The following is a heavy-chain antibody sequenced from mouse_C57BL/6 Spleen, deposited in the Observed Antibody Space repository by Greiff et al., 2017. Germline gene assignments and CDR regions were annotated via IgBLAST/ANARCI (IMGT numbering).Heavy chain of an antibody. CDR3: ARIDYGSSYVPYWYFDV. V-gene: IGHV8-12*01. J-gene: IGHJ1*03. CDR1: GFSLSTSGMG. Sequence: QVQLKESGPGILQSSQTLSLTCSFSGFSLSTSGMGVSWIRQPSGKGLEWLAHIYWDDDKRYNPSLKSRLTISKDTSRNQVFLKITSVDTADTATYYCARIDYGSSYVPYWYFDVWGTGTTVTVSS. D-gene: IGHD1-1*01. CDR2: IYWDDDK.